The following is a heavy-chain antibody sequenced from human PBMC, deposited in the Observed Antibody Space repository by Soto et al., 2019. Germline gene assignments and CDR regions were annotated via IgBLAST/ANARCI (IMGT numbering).Heavy chain of an antibody. CDR3: ARDSSALYCSGGSCENWFDP. V-gene: IGHV4-39*02. D-gene: IGHD2-15*01. J-gene: IGHJ5*02. CDR1: GGSISSSSYY. Sequence: PSETLSLTCTVSGGSISSSSYYWGWIRQPPGKGLEWIGSIYYSGSTYYNPSLKSRVTISVDTSKNQFSLKLSSVTAADTAVYYCARDSSALYCSGGSCENWFDPWGQGTLVTVSS. CDR2: IYYSGST.